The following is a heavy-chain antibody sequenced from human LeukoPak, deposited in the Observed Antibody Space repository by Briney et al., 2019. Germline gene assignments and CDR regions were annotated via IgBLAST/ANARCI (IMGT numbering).Heavy chain of an antibody. CDR3: ARDGPAMVPLDY. J-gene: IGHJ4*02. Sequence: GGSLRLSCAASGFSFSGYWMHWVRQAPGKGLVWVSRINSDGSSTSYADSVKGRYTISRDNAKNTLSLQMNSLRAEDTAVYYCARDGPAMVPLDYWGQGTLVIVSS. CDR2: INSDGSST. D-gene: IGHD5-18*01. CDR1: GFSFSGYW. V-gene: IGHV3-74*01.